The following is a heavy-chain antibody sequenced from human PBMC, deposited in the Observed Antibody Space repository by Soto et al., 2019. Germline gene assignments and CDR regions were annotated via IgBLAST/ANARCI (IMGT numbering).Heavy chain of an antibody. Sequence: GGSLRLSCAASGFTFSSYGMHWVRQAPGKGLEWVAVIWYDGSNKYYADSVKGRFTISRDNSKNTLYLQMNSPRAEDTAVYYCARDRYCSSTSCYLGYFDYWGQGTLVTVSS. J-gene: IGHJ4*02. CDR1: GFTFSSYG. V-gene: IGHV3-33*01. D-gene: IGHD2-2*01. CDR2: IWYDGSNK. CDR3: ARDRYCSSTSCYLGYFDY.